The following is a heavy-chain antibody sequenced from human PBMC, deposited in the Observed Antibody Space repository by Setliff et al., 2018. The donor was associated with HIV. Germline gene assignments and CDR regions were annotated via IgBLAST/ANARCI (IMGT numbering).Heavy chain of an antibody. CDR3: ARDRGTRYGSGKDFDS. CDR1: GGSINSYY. Sequence: PSETLSLTCTVSGGSINSYYWNWIRQPPGKGLEWIGYIYTSGSTNYNPSLKSRVTISVDTSENQFSLKLNAVTAADTAVYYCARDRGTRYGSGKDFDSWGQGALVTVSS. J-gene: IGHJ4*02. V-gene: IGHV4-4*09. D-gene: IGHD3-10*01. CDR2: IYTSGST.